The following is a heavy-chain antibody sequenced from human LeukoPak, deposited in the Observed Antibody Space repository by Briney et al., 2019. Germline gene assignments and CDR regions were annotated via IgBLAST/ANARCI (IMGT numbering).Heavy chain of an antibody. CDR2: IWYDGSNK. V-gene: IGHV3-33*06. CDR1: GFTFSSYG. Sequence: GGSLRLSCAASGFTFSSYGLHWVRQPPGKGLAWVAVIWYDGSNKYYADSVKGRFTISRDNSKNTLYLQMNSLRAEDTAVYYCAKDQGRVVPAAYFDYWGQGTLVTVSS. J-gene: IGHJ4*02. D-gene: IGHD2-2*01. CDR3: AKDQGRVVPAAYFDY.